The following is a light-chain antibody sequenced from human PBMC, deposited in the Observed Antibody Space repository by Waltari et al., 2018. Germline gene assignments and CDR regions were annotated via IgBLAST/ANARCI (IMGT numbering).Light chain of an antibody. Sequence: DIVMTQSPDSLAVSLGERATINCKSSQSVLYSSNNKNYLAWYQQKPGQPPKLLIYWASTRESGVPDRFSGSGSGTDFTLTISSLQAEDVAVYYCQQYYSTLFTFGPGTKEDIK. J-gene: IGKJ3*01. CDR3: QQYYSTLFT. V-gene: IGKV4-1*01. CDR1: QSVLYSSNNKNY. CDR2: WAS.